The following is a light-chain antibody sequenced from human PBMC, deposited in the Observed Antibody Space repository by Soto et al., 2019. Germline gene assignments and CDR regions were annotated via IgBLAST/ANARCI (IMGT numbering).Light chain of an antibody. V-gene: IGKV3-11*01. J-gene: IGKJ4*01. CDR1: QSVSSY. CDR3: QQYGSSHLT. CDR2: DAS. Sequence: EIVLTQSPATLSLSPGERATLSCRASQSVSSYLAWYQQKPGQAPRLLIYDASNRATGIPARFSGSGSGTDFTLTISSLEPEDFAVYFCQQYGSSHLTFGGGTKVDIK.